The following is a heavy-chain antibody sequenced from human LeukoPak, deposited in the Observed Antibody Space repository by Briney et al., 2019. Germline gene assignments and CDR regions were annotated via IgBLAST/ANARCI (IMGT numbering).Heavy chain of an antibody. D-gene: IGHD1-26*01. CDR3: ARDPRNPRAGELLDY. CDR2: ISSNGGST. CDR1: GFTFSSYA. V-gene: IGHV3-64*01. J-gene: IGHJ4*02. Sequence: PGGSLRLSCAASGFTFSSYAMHWVRQAPGKGLEYVSAISSNGGSTYYANSVKGRFTISRDNSKNTLYLQMGSLRAEDMAVYYCARDPRNPRAGELLDYWGQGTLVTVSS.